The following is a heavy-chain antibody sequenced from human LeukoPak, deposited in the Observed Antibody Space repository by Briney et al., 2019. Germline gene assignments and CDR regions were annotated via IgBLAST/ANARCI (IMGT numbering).Heavy chain of an antibody. J-gene: IGHJ4*02. CDR2: INHSGST. D-gene: IGHD3-16*01. CDR3: ARRGRAFDY. V-gene: IGHV4-34*01. Sequence: PSETLSLTCAVYGGSFSGYYWTWIRQPPRKGLEWIGEINHSGSTNYNPSLKSRVTISVDTSKNQFSLKLRSVTAADTAVYYCARRGRAFDYWGQGTLVTVSS. CDR1: GGSFSGYY.